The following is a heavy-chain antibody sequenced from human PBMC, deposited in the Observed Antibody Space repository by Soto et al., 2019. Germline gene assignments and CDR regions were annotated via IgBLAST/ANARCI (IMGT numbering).Heavy chain of an antibody. Sequence: ASVKVSCKASGYTFTSYDINWVRQATGQGLEWMGWMNPNSGNTGYAQKFQGRVTMTRNTSISTAYMELSSLRSEDTAIYYCARNSGDWCGQILDLGFDYWGQGTLVTVSS. CDR2: MNPNSGNT. D-gene: IGHD3-3*01. CDR1: GYTFTSYD. CDR3: ARNSGDWCGQILDLGFDY. J-gene: IGHJ4*02. V-gene: IGHV1-8*01.